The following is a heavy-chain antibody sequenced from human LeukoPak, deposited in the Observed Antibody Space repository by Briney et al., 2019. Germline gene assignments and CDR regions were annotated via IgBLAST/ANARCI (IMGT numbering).Heavy chain of an antibody. V-gene: IGHV3-30-3*01. Sequence: GGSLRLSCAASGFTLSSYAMHWVRQAPGKGLEWVAVISYGGSNKYYADSVKGRFTISRDNSKNTLYLQMNSLRAEDTAVYYCARGRGIYSFFDYWGQGTLVTVSS. CDR2: ISYGGSNK. J-gene: IGHJ4*02. D-gene: IGHD1-26*01. CDR1: GFTLSSYA. CDR3: ARGRGIYSFFDY.